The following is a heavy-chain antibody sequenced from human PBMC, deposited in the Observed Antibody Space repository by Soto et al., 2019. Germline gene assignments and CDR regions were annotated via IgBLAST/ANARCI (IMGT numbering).Heavy chain of an antibody. CDR1: GFTFSSYA. Sequence: EVQLLESGGGLVQPGGSLRLSCAASGFTFSSYAMSWVRQAPGKGLEWVSAISGSGGSTYYADSVKGLFTISRDNSKNTLYLQMNSLRSEDTAVYYCAKDRSGYEFYYYYMDVWGKGTTVTVSS. D-gene: IGHD5-12*01. CDR3: AKDRSGYEFYYYYMDV. J-gene: IGHJ6*03. V-gene: IGHV3-23*01. CDR2: ISGSGGST.